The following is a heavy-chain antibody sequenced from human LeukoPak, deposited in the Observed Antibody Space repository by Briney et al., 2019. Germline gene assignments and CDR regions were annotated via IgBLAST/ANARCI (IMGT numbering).Heavy chain of an antibody. V-gene: IGHV3-23*01. CDR2: ISGSGGST. Sequence: PGRSLRLSCAASGFTFSSYAMSWVRQAPGKGLEWVSAISGSGGSTYYADSVKGRFTISRDNSKNTLYLQMNSLRAEDTAVHYCAKAIAVADYYYGMDVWGQGTTVTVSS. D-gene: IGHD6-19*01. CDR3: AKAIAVADYYYGMDV. J-gene: IGHJ6*02. CDR1: GFTFSSYA.